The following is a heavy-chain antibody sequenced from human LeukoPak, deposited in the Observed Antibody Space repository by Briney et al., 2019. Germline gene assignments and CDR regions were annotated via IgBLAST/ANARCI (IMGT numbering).Heavy chain of an antibody. CDR2: IYHSGST. CDR1: GGSISSAGYY. Sequence: SETLSLTCTVSGGSISSAGYYWGWIRQPPGKGLEWIGEIYHSGSTNYNPSLKSRVTISVDKSKSQFSLKLSSVTAADTAVYYCARSPRGSGSYDYWGQGTLVTVSS. V-gene: IGHV4-61*05. J-gene: IGHJ4*02. CDR3: ARSPRGSGSYDY. D-gene: IGHD3-10*01.